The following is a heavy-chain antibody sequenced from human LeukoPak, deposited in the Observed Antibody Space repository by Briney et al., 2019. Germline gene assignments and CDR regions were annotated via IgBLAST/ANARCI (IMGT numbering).Heavy chain of an antibody. CDR2: ISWNSGSI. CDR3: AKQSAGTHGYFDY. CDR1: GFTFDDYA. Sequence: GGSLRLSFSASGFTFDDYAMDWVPQTPEKSPWRVSGISWNSGSIDYADSVKGRFTISRDNAKNSVYLQMNSLRTEDTALYYCAKQSAGTHGYFDYWGQGTLVTVSS. D-gene: IGHD3-3*01. J-gene: IGHJ4*02. V-gene: IGHV3-9*01.